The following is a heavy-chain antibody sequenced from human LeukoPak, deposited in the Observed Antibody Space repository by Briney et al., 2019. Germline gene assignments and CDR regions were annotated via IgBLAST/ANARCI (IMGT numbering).Heavy chain of an antibody. J-gene: IGHJ6*03. CDR2: IKSKTDGGTT. CDR3: TTERHDFWSGYYYYYYYYMDV. Sequence: GGSLRLSCAASGFTFSNAWMSWARQAPGKGLEWVGRIKSKTDGGTTDYAAPVKGRFTISRDDSKNTLYLQMNSLKTEDTAVYYCTTERHDFWSGYYYYYYYYMDVWGKGTTVTVSS. CDR1: GFTFSNAW. V-gene: IGHV3-15*01. D-gene: IGHD3-3*01.